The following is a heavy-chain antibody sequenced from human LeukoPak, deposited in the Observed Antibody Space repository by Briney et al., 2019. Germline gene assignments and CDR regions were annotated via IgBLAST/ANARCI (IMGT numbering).Heavy chain of an antibody. J-gene: IGHJ4*02. CDR3: ARGVIATGGNDFDY. D-gene: IGHD6-13*01. V-gene: IGHV4-39*07. Sequence: SETLSLTCTVSGGSIRSTSYYWGWIRQPPGKGLEWIGSIYYSGNTYYNPSLKSRVTISVDTSKNQLSLKVISVTAADTAVYYCARGVIATGGNDFDYWGQGTLVTVSS. CDR1: GGSIRSTSYY. CDR2: IYYSGNT.